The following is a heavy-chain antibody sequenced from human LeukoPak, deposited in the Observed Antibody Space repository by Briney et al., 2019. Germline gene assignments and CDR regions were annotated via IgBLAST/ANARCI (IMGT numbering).Heavy chain of an antibody. CDR1: GFTFSSYS. Sequence: PGGSLLLSCAASGFTFSSYSMNWVRQAPGKGLEWVSSISSSSSYIYYADSVKGRFTISRDNAKNSLYLQMNSLRAEDTAVYYCARVVAVAGKEGDYWGQGTLVTVSS. V-gene: IGHV3-21*01. D-gene: IGHD6-19*01. CDR3: ARVVAVAGKEGDY. J-gene: IGHJ4*02. CDR2: ISSSSSYI.